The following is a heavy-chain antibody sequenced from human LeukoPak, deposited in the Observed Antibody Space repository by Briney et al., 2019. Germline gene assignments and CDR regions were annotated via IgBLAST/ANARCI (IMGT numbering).Heavy chain of an antibody. CDR3: ARDPGGGDWTYYFDY. Sequence: ASVKVSCKASGYTFTGYYMHWVRQAPGQGLEWMGWINPNSGGTNYAQKFQGRVTMTRDTSISTAYMELSRLRSDDTAVYYCARDPGGGDWTYYFDYWGQGTLVTVSS. CDR2: INPNSGGT. D-gene: IGHD2-21*02. V-gene: IGHV1-2*02. J-gene: IGHJ4*02. CDR1: GYTFTGYY.